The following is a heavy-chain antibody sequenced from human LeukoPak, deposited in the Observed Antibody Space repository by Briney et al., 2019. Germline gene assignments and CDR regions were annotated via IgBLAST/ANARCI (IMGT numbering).Heavy chain of an antibody. D-gene: IGHD1-1*01. J-gene: IGHJ4*02. Sequence: GGSLRLSCAASGFTFSSYGMHWVRQAPGKGLEWVAFIRYDGSNKYYADSVKGRFTISRDNSKNTLNLQMNSLRAEDTAVYYCARAPGYGAAYYFDYWGQGTLVTVSS. V-gene: IGHV3-30*02. CDR3: ARAPGYGAAYYFDY. CDR1: GFTFSSYG. CDR2: IRYDGSNK.